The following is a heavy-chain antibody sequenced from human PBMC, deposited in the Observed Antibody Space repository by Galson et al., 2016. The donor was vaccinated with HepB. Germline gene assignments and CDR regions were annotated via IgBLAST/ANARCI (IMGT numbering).Heavy chain of an antibody. Sequence: ETLSLTCTVSGASVSSGSDFWSWIRQSPDKELEWIGHVSNSGITRYKSSLESRVSMSMDTSKNRFSLTLRSVTAADTAVYYCALGEVVGYCSAGNCYGGGFDYWGQGTLVTVSS. CDR2: VSNSGIT. J-gene: IGHJ4*02. CDR1: GASVSSGSDF. CDR3: ALGEVVGYCSAGNCYGGGFDY. D-gene: IGHD2-15*01. V-gene: IGHV4-61*03.